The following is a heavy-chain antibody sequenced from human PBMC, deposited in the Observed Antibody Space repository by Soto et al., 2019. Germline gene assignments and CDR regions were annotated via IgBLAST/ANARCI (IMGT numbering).Heavy chain of an antibody. CDR3: ARDSFDGVYGSGSYYLTQFDY. Sequence: ASVKVSCKASGYTFTSYGISWVRQAPGQGLEWMGWISAYNGNTNYAQKLQGRVTMTTDTSTSTAYMELRSLRSDDTAVYYCARDSFDGVYGSGSYYLTQFDYWGQGTLVTVSS. CDR1: GYTFTSYG. D-gene: IGHD3-10*01. J-gene: IGHJ4*02. V-gene: IGHV1-18*01. CDR2: ISAYNGNT.